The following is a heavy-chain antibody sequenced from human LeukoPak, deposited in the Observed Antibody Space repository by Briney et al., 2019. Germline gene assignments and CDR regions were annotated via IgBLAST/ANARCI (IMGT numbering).Heavy chain of an antibody. CDR3: AKSPGYCSSTSCYGSFDY. Sequence: GGSLRLSCAASGFTFSSYAMSWVRRAPGKGLEWVSAISGSGGSTYYADSVKGRFTISRDNSKNTLYLQMNSLRAEDTAVYYYAKSPGYCSSTSCYGSFDYWGQGTLVTVSS. CDR2: ISGSGGST. CDR1: GFTFSSYA. D-gene: IGHD2-2*01. V-gene: IGHV3-23*01. J-gene: IGHJ4*02.